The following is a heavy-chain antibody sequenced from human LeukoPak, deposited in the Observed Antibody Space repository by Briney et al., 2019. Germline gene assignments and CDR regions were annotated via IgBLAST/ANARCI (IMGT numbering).Heavy chain of an antibody. J-gene: IGHJ4*02. Sequence: GGSLRLSCAASGFMFSSNWMSWDRLAPGKGLEWVANIKEDGTETYYVDSVKGRFTISRDNAKNSLYLQMNSLRVEDTAVYYCAKEGRSLQTNWGQGTLVTVSS. V-gene: IGHV3-7*03. CDR2: IKEDGTET. CDR1: GFMFSSNW. CDR3: AKEGRSLQTN. D-gene: IGHD5-24*01.